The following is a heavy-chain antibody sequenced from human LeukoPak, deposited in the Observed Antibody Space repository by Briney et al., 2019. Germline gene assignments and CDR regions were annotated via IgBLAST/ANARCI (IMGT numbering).Heavy chain of an antibody. CDR1: GFTFSSYR. CDR2: IKQDGSEK. V-gene: IGHV3-7*01. CDR3: ARPRSDLYGMDV. J-gene: IGHJ6*02. Sequence: GGSLRLSCAASGFTFSSYRMSWVRQAPGKGLEWVANIKQDGSEKYYVDSVKGRFTISRDSAKNSLYLQMNSLRAEDTAIYYCARPRSDLYGMDVWGQGTTVTVSS.